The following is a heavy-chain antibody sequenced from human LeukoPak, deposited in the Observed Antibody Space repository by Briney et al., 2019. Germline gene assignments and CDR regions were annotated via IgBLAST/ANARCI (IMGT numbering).Heavy chain of an antibody. CDR3: VRDNTKETTYYDILTGNWFDP. CDR1: GGSISSYY. V-gene: IGHV4-59*01. D-gene: IGHD3-9*01. CDR2: IYYSGST. J-gene: IGHJ5*02. Sequence: SETLSLTCTVSGGSISSYYWSWIRQPPGKGPEWIGYIYYSGSTNYNPSLKSRVTISVDTSKNQFSLKLSSVTAADTAVYYCVRDNTKETTYYDILTGNWFDPWGQGTLVTVSS.